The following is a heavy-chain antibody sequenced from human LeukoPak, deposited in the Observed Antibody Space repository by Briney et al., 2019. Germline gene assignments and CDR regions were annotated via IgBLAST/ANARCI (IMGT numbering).Heavy chain of an antibody. Sequence: SSETLSLTCAVYSGSFRGYYWRWIRQPPGKGLEWIGEINHSGSTNYNPSLKSRVTISVDTSKNQFSLKLSSVTAADTAVYYCASTTDDSSGYGFDYWGQGTLVTVSS. J-gene: IGHJ4*02. CDR2: INHSGST. V-gene: IGHV4-34*01. D-gene: IGHD3-22*01. CDR3: ASTTDDSSGYGFDY. CDR1: SGSFRGYY.